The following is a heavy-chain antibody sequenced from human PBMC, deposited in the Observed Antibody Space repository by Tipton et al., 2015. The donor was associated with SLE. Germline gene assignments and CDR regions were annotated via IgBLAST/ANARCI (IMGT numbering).Heavy chain of an antibody. CDR3: ARDPRAGGY. J-gene: IGHJ4*02. CDR2: INHSGST. D-gene: IGHD1-14*01. CDR1: GGSFSGYY. V-gene: IGHV4-34*01. Sequence: LRLSCAVYGGSFSGYYWSWIRQPPGKGLEWIGEINHSGSTNYNPSLKSRVTISVDTSKNQFSLKLSSVTAADTAVYYCARDPRAGGYWGQGTLVTVSS.